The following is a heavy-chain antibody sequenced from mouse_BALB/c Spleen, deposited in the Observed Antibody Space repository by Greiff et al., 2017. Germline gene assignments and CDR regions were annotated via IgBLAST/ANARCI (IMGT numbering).Heavy chain of an antibody. CDR2: INPSTGYT. CDR3: ARGNYCDY. Sequence: QVHVKQSGAELAKPGASVKMSCKASGYTFTSYWMHWVKQRPGQGLEWIGYINPSTGYTEYNQKFKDKATLTADKSSSTAYMQLSSLTSEDSAVYYCARGNYCDYWGQGTTLTVSS. J-gene: IGHJ2*01. V-gene: IGHV1-7*01. CDR1: GYTFTSYW.